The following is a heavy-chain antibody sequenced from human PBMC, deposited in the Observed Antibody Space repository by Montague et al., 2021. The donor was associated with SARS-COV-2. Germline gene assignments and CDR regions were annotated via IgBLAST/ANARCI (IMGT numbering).Heavy chain of an antibody. CDR2: ITASSIYI. CDR1: GFTFSTYT. CDR3: TRDAFTMIIDAFNI. Sequence: SLGLSCAASGFTFSTYTMNWVRQAPGQGLEWVSSITASSIYIYYADSVKGRFTISRDNAKNSLYLQMNSLRAEDTAVYYCTRDAFTMIIDAFNIWGQGTKVTVSS. J-gene: IGHJ3*02. V-gene: IGHV3-21*01. D-gene: IGHD3-22*01.